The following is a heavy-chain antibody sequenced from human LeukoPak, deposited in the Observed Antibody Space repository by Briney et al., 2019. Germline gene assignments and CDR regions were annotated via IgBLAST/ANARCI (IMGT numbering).Heavy chain of an antibody. CDR1: GFAFNNYG. V-gene: IGHV3-33*01. J-gene: IGHJ3*02. Sequence: GGSLRLSCAASGFAFNNYGMHWVRQAPGKGLEWVAVIWYDGSDKYYADSVKGRFTISRDNSKNTLYLQMNSLRAEDTAVFYCARERDDAFDIWGQGTMVTVPS. CDR2: IWYDGSDK. CDR3: ARERDDAFDI.